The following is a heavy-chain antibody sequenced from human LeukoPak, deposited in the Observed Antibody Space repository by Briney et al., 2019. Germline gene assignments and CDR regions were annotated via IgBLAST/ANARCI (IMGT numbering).Heavy chain of an antibody. CDR1: YFTFTNTW. CDR2: VKSEIDGGTI. D-gene: IGHD1-7*01. V-gene: IGHV3-15*07. J-gene: IGHJ3*02. Sequence: PGGSLRLSCAASYFTFTNTWMNWVRQAPGKGLEWVGRVKSEIDGGTIDYAAPVQGRFTISRDDSQATLYLQMDDLKTEDTAAYYCTTGGSVIVTGTRAFDIWGQGTLVTVSS. CDR3: TTGGSVIVTGTRAFDI.